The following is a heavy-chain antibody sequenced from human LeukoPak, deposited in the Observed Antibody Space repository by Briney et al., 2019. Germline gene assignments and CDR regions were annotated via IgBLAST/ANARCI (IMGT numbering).Heavy chain of an antibody. J-gene: IGHJ4*02. V-gene: IGHV4-39*01. D-gene: IGHD6-13*01. CDR2: IYYSGST. CDR3: ARHIAAAGVASDYFDY. CDR1: GGSISSSSYY. Sequence: SETLSLTCTVSGGSISSSSYYWGWIRQPPGKGLEWIVSIYYSGSTNYNPSLKSRVTISVDTSKNQFSLKLSSVTAADTAVYYCARHIAAAGVASDYFDYWGQGTLVTVSS.